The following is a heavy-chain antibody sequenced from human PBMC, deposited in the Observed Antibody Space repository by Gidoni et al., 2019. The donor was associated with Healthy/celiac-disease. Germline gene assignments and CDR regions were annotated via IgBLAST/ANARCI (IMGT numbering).Heavy chain of an antibody. J-gene: IGHJ3*02. D-gene: IGHD3-10*01. CDR3: AKDHSITMVQGVYDAFDI. CDR1: GFTFSSYA. V-gene: IGHV3-23*01. CDR2: ISGSGGST. Sequence: EVQLLESGGGLVQPGGSLRLSCAASGFTFSSYAMSWVRQAPGKGLEWVSAISGSGGSTYYADSVKGRFTISRDKSKNTLYLQMNSLRAEDTAVYYCAKDHSITMVQGVYDAFDIWGQGTMVTVSS.